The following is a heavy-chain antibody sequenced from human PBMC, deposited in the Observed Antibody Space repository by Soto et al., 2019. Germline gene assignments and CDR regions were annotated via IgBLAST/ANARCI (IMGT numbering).Heavy chain of an antibody. J-gene: IGHJ6*02. Sequence: QMQLVESGGGVVQPGTSLRLSCAASGFDFSSYGMHWVRQTPGKGLEWVAVLGFDGGGRYYADSVKGRFTISRDNSKKMLYLQMDSLRAGDTALYCCARVPVGPDYAMDVWGQGTTVTVSS. CDR3: ARVPVGPDYAMDV. D-gene: IGHD1-26*01. V-gene: IGHV3-33*01. CDR1: GFDFSSYG. CDR2: LGFDGGGR.